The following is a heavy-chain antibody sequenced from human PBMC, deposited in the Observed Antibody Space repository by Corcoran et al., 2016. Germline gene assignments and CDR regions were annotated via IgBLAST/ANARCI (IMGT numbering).Heavy chain of an antibody. V-gene: IGHV4-34*01. CDR3: ARVDCSTISCYNCYYGMDV. Sequence: QVQLQQWGAGLLKPSETLSLTCAVYDGSLSGYSWSWIRQPPGKGLDWIGEIYHSGNTNYNPSLKSRVTISVDTAKNQISLKLSSVTAADTAVYYCARVDCSTISCYNCYYGMDVWGQGTTVTVSS. J-gene: IGHJ6*02. D-gene: IGHD2-2*02. CDR1: DGSLSGYS. CDR2: IYHSGNT.